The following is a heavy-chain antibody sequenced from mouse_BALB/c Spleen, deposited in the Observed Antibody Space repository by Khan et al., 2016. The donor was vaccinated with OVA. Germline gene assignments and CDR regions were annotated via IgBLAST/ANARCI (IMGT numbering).Heavy chain of an antibody. Sequence: QVQLQQSGAALAKPGASVKLSCKASGYTFSTYWMHWVKQRPGQGLVWIGYINPTSGYTDYNETLKDKVTLPADKSTSTAYMQLSRLTSEDSADYDCTRDRIDYWGQGTTLTVSS. V-gene: IGHV1-7*01. CDR1: GYTFSTYW. J-gene: IGHJ2*01. CDR3: TRDRIDY. CDR2: INPTSGYT.